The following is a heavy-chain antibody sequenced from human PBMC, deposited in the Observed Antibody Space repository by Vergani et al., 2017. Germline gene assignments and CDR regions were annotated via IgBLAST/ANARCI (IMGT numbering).Heavy chain of an antibody. CDR2: IWYDGSNK. J-gene: IGHJ4*02. CDR3: ARTPAIAARRTWYYFDY. CDR1: GFTFSSYG. Sequence: QVQLVESGGGVVQPGRSLRLSCAASGFTFSSYGMHWVRQAPGKGLEWVAVIWYDGSNKYYADSVKGRFTISRDNSKNTLYLQMISLRAEDTAVYYCARTPAIAARRTWYYFDYWGQGTLVTVSS. D-gene: IGHD6-6*01. V-gene: IGHV3-33*01.